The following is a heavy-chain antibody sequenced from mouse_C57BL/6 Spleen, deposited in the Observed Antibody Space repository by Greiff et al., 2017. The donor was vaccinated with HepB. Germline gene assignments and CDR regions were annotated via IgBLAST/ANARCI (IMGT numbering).Heavy chain of an antibody. Sequence: EVQLQQSGPELVKPWASVKISCNASGYTFTDYYMNWVKQSHGKSLEWIGDINTNNGGTSYNQKFKGKAILTVDKSSSTSYMELRSMTSEDSAVDYCERSITAERNDWGQGTTLTVSS. V-gene: IGHV1-26*01. J-gene: IGHJ2*01. CDR3: ERSITAERND. CDR1: GYTFTDYY. D-gene: IGHD1-2*01. CDR2: INTNNGGT.